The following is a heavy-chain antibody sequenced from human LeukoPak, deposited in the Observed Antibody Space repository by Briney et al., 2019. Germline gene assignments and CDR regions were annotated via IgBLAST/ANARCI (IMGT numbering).Heavy chain of an antibody. CDR1: GFTFSSYS. J-gene: IGHJ4*02. CDR3: ARDLYEGGTMVRGVRFFDY. D-gene: IGHD3-10*01. CDR2: ISSSSSYI. Sequence: GGSPRLSCAASGFTFSSYSMNWVRQAPGKGLEWVSSISSSSSYIYYADSVKGRFTISRDNAKNSLYLQMNSLRAEDTAVYYCARDLYEGGTMVRGVRFFDYWGQGTLVTVSS. V-gene: IGHV3-21*01.